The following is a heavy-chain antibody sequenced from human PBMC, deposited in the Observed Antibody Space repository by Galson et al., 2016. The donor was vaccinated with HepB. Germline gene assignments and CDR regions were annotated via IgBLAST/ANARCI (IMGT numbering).Heavy chain of an antibody. CDR1: GGSISSSDYH. CDR2: ISYGGST. Sequence: LSLTCSVSGGSISSSDYHWAWLRQPPGKGLEWIGTISYGGSTYYNPSLQSRVTISVDRSKDQFSLRLSSVTAADTAVYFCARLPLLYYGMDVWGQGTAVTVFS. CDR3: ARLPLLYYGMDV. J-gene: IGHJ6*02. D-gene: IGHD2-15*01. V-gene: IGHV4-39*01.